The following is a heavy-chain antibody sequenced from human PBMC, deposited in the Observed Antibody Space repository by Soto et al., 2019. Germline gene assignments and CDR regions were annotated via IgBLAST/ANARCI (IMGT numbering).Heavy chain of an antibody. V-gene: IGHV3-9*02. CDR2: ISSNSDTI. Sequence: EVQLVESGGGLVQPGRSLRLSCVASGFTADDYALHWVRQAPGKGLEWVSGISSNSDTIHYADSVKGRFTISRDNAKNSLFLQMNSLRPEDTAVYYCAKDMKWGGMTTIHYFDSWGQGTLVTDSS. J-gene: IGHJ4*02. D-gene: IGHD4-17*01. CDR1: GFTADDYA. CDR3: AKDMKWGGMTTIHYFDS.